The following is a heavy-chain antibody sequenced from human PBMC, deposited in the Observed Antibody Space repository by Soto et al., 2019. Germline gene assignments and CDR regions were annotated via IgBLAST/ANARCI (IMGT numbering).Heavy chain of an antibody. CDR1: GGSISSGGYY. Sequence: SETLSLTCTVSGGSISSGGYYWSWIRQHPGKGLEWIGYIYYSASTDYNPSLKSRVTISVDTSKNQFSLKLSSVTAADTAVYYCARDKSYYPFNFDIWGQGTMVTVSS. D-gene: IGHD3-10*01. V-gene: IGHV4-31*03. CDR2: IYYSAST. CDR3: ARDKSYYPFNFDI. J-gene: IGHJ3*02.